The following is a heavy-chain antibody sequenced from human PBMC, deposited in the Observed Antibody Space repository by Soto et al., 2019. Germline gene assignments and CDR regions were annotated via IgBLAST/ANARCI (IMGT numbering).Heavy chain of an antibody. V-gene: IGHV4-59*01. CDR1: GISITSYY. D-gene: IGHD4-17*01. CDR3: ARWTTVDFDH. J-gene: IGHJ4*02. Sequence: SETLSLTCTVSGISITSYYWSWIRQPPGKGLEWIGSIYYSESINYNPSLKSRATVSVDTSKNQFSLKLNSLTAADTAVYYCARWTTVDFDHWGQGTMVTVYS. CDR2: IYYSESI.